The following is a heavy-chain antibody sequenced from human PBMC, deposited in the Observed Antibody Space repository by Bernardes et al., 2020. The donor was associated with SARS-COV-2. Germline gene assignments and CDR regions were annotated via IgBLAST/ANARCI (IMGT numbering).Heavy chain of an antibody. CDR3: ARRSNDGPFWD. CDR1: GGSITESSYF. V-gene: IGHV4-39*01. Sequence: SETLSLTCSVSGGSITESSYFWDWIRQPPGKGPEWIASMYYGGSTYYNLSLRSRVTIDVDTSKNQLSLKLTSVTAADTAMYFCARRSNDGPFWDWGRAIQVTVSS. J-gene: IGHJ4*02. CDR2: MYYGGST. D-gene: IGHD4-4*01.